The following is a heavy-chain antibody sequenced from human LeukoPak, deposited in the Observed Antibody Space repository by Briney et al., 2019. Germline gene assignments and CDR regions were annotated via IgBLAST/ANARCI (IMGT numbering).Heavy chain of an antibody. J-gene: IGHJ5*02. CDR3: AIRPLKYCSGGSCHNWFDP. CDR2: IIPIFGTA. D-gene: IGHD2-15*01. V-gene: IGHV1-69*06. CDR1: GGTFSSYA. Sequence: GASVKVSCKASGGTFSSYAISWVRQAPGQGLECMGGIIPIFGTANYAQKFQGRVTITADKSTSTAYMELSSLRSEDTAVYYCAIRPLKYCSGGSCHNWFDPWGQGTLVTVSS.